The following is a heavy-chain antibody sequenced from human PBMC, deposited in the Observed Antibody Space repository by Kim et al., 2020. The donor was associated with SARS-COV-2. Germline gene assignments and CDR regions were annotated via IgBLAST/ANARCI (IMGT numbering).Heavy chain of an antibody. J-gene: IGHJ4*02. CDR1: GYTFTSYD. CDR3: ARVPAVAGCDY. V-gene: IGHV1-8*01. D-gene: IGHD6-19*01. CDR2: MNPNSGNT. Sequence: ASVKVSCKASGYTFTSYDINWVRQATGQGLEWMGWMNPNSGNTGYAQKFQGRVTTTRNTSISTAYMELSSLRSEDTAVYYCARVPAVAGCDYWGQGTRVTVSS.